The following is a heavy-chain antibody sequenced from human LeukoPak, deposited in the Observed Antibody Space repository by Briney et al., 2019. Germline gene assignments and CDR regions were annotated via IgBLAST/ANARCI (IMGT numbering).Heavy chain of an antibody. CDR1: GFTFSNYV. J-gene: IGHJ4*02. Sequence: GGSLRLSCAASGFTFSNYVMSWVRQAPGAGLEWVSAISGGGSSTYHADSVKGRFTVSRDNSKNTLFLQMDSLRAEDTAMYFCAKGSANSRPYYFDTWGQGTLVAVSS. CDR2: ISGGGSST. V-gene: IGHV3-23*01. CDR3: AKGSANSRPYYFDT. D-gene: IGHD3-16*01.